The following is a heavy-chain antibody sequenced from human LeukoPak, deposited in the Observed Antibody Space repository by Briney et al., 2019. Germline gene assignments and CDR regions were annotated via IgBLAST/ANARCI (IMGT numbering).Heavy chain of an antibody. J-gene: IGHJ4*02. D-gene: IGHD3-22*01. CDR2: IYYSGST. CDR1: GGSLSSGDYY. CDR3: ARDRGYYYDSSGVDY. Sequence: SETLSLTCTVSGGSLSSGDYYWRWLRQPPGRGLEWLGYIYYSGSTYYNPSLKSRVTISVDTSKNQFSLKLSSVTAADTAVYYCARDRGYYYDSSGVDYWGQGTLVTVSS. V-gene: IGHV4-30-4*01.